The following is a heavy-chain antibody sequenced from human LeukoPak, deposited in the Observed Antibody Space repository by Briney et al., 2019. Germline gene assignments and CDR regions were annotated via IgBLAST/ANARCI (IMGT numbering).Heavy chain of an antibody. Sequence: GGSLRLSCAASDFTFSGNYMSWVRQAPGKGLEWVSVSYSGGSTYYADSLKGRFTTTRDYSENTLYLQMNSVRAEDTAVYYCARGPYGSSGTPDAFDIWGQGTMVTVSS. CDR1: DFTFSGNY. CDR2: SYSGGST. V-gene: IGHV3-66*01. D-gene: IGHD3-10*01. J-gene: IGHJ3*02. CDR3: ARGPYGSSGTPDAFDI.